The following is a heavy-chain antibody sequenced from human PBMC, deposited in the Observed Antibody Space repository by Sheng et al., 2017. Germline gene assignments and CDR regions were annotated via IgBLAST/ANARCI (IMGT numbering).Heavy chain of an antibody. V-gene: IGHV3-30*02. J-gene: IGHJ4*02. D-gene: IGHD1-26*01. Sequence: QVQLVESGGGVVQPGGSRRDSPVKRLDSSSVVMACTGSARLQARGVEWVAFIRYDGSSIYYKESVKGRFTISRDNSKSTLYLQMNSLRADDTAVYYCAKDIAMEQWELIGYWGQGTLVTVSS. CDR3: AKDIAMEQWELIGY. CDR1: DSSSVVMA. CDR2: IRYDGSSI.